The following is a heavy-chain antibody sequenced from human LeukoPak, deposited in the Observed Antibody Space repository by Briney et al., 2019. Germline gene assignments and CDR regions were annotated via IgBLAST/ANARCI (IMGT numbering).Heavy chain of an antibody. CDR1: GFTFSSYG. Sequence: PGGSLRLSCAASGFTFSSYGMHWVRQAPGKGLEWVAVISYDGSNKYYADSVKGRFTISRDNSKNTLYLQMNSLRAEDTAVYYCARDRLIGGRFGELSNWGQGTLVTVSS. V-gene: IGHV3-30*03. CDR2: ISYDGSNK. D-gene: IGHD3-10*01. J-gene: IGHJ4*02. CDR3: ARDRLIGGRFGELSN.